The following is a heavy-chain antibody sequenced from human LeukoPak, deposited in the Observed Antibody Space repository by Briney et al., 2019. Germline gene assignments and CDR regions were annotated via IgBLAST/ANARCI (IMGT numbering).Heavy chain of an antibody. CDR1: GYTFPGHH. CDR3: ARDIDEGGAISGDY. D-gene: IGHD3-16*02. CDR2: ISAYNGNT. Sequence: ASVKVSCEASGYTFPGHHIHWVRQAPGQGLEWMGWISAYNGNTNYAQKLQGRVTMTTDTSTSTAYMELRSLRSDDTAVYYCARDIDEGGAISGDYWGQGTLVTVSS. J-gene: IGHJ4*02. V-gene: IGHV1-18*04.